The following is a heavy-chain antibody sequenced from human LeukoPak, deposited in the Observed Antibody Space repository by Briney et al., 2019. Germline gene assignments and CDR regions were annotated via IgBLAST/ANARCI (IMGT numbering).Heavy chain of an antibody. Sequence: SETLSLTCTVSGCSISSYYWSWIRQPPGKGLEWIGYIYYSGSTNYNPSLKSRVTISVDTSKNQFSLKLSSVTAADTAVYYCARMVSSWGKYYFDYWGQGTLVTVSS. CDR2: IYYSGST. V-gene: IGHV4-59*01. CDR3: ARMVSSWGKYYFDY. J-gene: IGHJ4*02. D-gene: IGHD6-13*01. CDR1: GCSISSYY.